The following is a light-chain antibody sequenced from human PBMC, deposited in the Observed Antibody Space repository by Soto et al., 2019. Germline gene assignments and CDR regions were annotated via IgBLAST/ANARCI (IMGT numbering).Light chain of an antibody. CDR3: SSYTSSSTHWV. CDR2: EVS. V-gene: IGLV2-14*01. J-gene: IGLJ3*02. CDR1: SSDVGGYNY. Sequence: QSALTQPASVSGSPGQSITISCTGTSSDVGGYNYVSWYQQHPGKAPKLMIYEVSNRPSGVSNRFSGSKSGNTASLTISGXXXXXXXXXXCSSYTSSSTHWVFGGGTKLT.